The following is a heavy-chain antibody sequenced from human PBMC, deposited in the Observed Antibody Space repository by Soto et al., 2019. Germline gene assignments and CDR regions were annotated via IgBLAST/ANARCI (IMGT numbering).Heavy chain of an antibody. V-gene: IGHV1-8*01. D-gene: IGHD3-10*01. CDR2: MNPGSGDT. CDR3: ARMARFGSLNWFDP. CDR1: GYTFTNND. J-gene: IGHJ5*01. Sequence: QVQLVQSGAELKKHGASVRVSCKASGYTFTNNDVTWVRQATGQGLEWMGWMNPGSGDTGYAQKFQGRVTMTRAIYIATAYMELSSLRAEATAIYYCARMARFGSLNWFDPWGQGTLVTVSS.